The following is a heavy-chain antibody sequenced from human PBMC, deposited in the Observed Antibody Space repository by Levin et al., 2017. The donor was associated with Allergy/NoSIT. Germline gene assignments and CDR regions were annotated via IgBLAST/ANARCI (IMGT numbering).Heavy chain of an antibody. Sequence: GGSLRLSCVASGFTLSSYGMSWVRQAPGKGLEWVSSITGGVGNTHHADSVKGRFTISRDSSRNTLYLQMNSLRAEDTALYYCAARTGTLPYYFDYWGQGTLVTVSA. CDR3: AARTGTLPYYFDY. J-gene: IGHJ4*02. CDR2: ITGGVGNT. V-gene: IGHV3-23*01. CDR1: GFTLSSYG.